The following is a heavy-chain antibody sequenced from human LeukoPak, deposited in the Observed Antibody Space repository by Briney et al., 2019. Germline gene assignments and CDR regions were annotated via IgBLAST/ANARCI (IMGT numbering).Heavy chain of an antibody. J-gene: IGHJ4*02. V-gene: IGHV3-23*01. D-gene: IGHD6-13*01. CDR3: AKVFSGQQLVNTIFDY. CDR1: GFTFSSYA. Sequence: PGGSLRLSCAASGFTFSSYAMSWVRQAPGKGLEWVSAISGSGGSTYYADSVKGRFTISRDNSKNTLYLQMNSLRAEDTAVYYCAKVFSGQQLVNTIFDYWGQGTLVTVSS. CDR2: ISGSGGST.